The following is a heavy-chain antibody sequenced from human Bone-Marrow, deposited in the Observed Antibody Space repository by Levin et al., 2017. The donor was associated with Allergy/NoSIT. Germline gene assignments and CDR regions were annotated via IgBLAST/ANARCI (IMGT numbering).Heavy chain of an antibody. V-gene: IGHV3-74*01. CDR2: INGDGSST. CDR3: TRVDYCGIDCYDGWFDP. J-gene: IGHJ5*02. Sequence: PGGSLRLSCTGSGFTFSNYWMYWVRQVPGKGLVWVSRINGDGSSTSYAGSVRGRFTISRDNAKKTLYLQMDSLRAEDTGIYYCTRVDYCGIDCYDGWFDPWGQGTLVTVSS. D-gene: IGHD2-21*02. CDR1: GFTFSNYW.